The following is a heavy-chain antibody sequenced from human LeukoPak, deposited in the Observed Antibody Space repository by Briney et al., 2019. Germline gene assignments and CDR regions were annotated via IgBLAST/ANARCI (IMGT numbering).Heavy chain of an antibody. Sequence: PSETLSLTCAVYGGSFSGYYWSWIRQPPGKGLEWIGEINHSGSTSYNPSLKSRVTISVDTSKNQFSLKLSSVTAADTAVYYCARADYGLKYYFDYWGQGTLVTVSS. D-gene: IGHD4-17*01. V-gene: IGHV4-34*01. CDR1: GGSFSGYY. J-gene: IGHJ4*02. CDR2: INHSGST. CDR3: ARADYGLKYYFDY.